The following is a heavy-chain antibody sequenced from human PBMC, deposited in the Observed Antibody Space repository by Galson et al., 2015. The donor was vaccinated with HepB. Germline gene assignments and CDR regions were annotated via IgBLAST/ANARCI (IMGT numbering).Heavy chain of an antibody. CDR3: ARDYSGGSWEAWFDP. Sequence: SVKVSCKASGGTFSSYTISWVRQAPGQGLEWMGRIIPILGIANYAQKFQGRVTITADKSTSTAYMELSSLRSEDTAVYYCARDYSGGSWEAWFDPWGQGTLVTVSS. V-gene: IGHV1-69*04. D-gene: IGHD1-26*01. J-gene: IGHJ5*02. CDR1: GGTFSSYT. CDR2: IIPILGIA.